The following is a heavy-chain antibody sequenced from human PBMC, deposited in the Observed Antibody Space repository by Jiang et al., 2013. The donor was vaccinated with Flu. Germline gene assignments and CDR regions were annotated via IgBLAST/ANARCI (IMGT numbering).Heavy chain of an antibody. CDR2: IYYSGST. V-gene: IGHV4-31*02. Sequence: ISSGGYVLELDPPXPRKGLEWIGYIYYSGSTYYNPSLKSRVTISVDTSKNQFSLKLSSVTAADTAVYYCARVNKQLVFFDYWGQGTLVTVSS. D-gene: IGHD6-13*01. CDR3: ARVNKQLVFFDY. J-gene: IGHJ4*02. CDR1: ISSGGYV.